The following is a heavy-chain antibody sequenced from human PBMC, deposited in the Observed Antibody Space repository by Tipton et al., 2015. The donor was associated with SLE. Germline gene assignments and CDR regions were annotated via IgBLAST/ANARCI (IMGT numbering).Heavy chain of an antibody. CDR3: ARGTFIDR. D-gene: IGHD3-16*02. Sequence: PGLVKPSETLSLTCTVSGGSISSGGYYWVWIRQPPGKGLEWIGSIYYSGNTNYNPSLKSRVTISVDTSKNQFSLKLSSVTAADTAVYYCARGTFIDRWGQGTLVTVSS. V-gene: IGHV4-39*07. J-gene: IGHJ4*02. CDR2: IYYSGNT. CDR1: GGSISSGGYY.